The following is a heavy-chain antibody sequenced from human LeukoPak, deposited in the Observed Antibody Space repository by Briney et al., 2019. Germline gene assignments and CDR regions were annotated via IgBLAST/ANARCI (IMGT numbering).Heavy chain of an antibody. CDR1: GYIFTNYG. J-gene: IGHJ4*02. CDR2: ISAHKGNT. V-gene: IGHV1-18*01. D-gene: IGHD5-24*01. CDR3: ASGGWLQLAFDY. Sequence: ASVKVSCKTSGYIFTNYGFSWVRQAPGQGLEWMGWISAHKGNTNYAQKFQGRVTMTRDTSTSTVHMELSSLRSEDTAVYYCASGGWLQLAFDYWGQGTLVTVSS.